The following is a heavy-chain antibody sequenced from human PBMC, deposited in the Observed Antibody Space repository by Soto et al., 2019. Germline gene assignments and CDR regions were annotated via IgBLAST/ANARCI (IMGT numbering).Heavy chain of an antibody. D-gene: IGHD6-13*01. CDR1: GFIFSNYA. CDR2: ISRSGAST. CDR3: AKDGTAAGIHFYGMDV. V-gene: IGHV3-23*01. J-gene: IGHJ6*02. Sequence: GGSLRLSCAASGFIFSNYAMNWVRQAPGKGLEWVSAISRSGASTNYADSVKGRFTISRDISKNTLFLQMNSLRAEDTALYFCAKDGTAAGIHFYGMDVWGQGTTVTVSS.